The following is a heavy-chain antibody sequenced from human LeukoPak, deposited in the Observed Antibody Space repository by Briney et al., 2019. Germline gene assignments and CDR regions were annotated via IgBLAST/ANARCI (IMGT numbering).Heavy chain of an antibody. Sequence: PGGSLRLSCAASGFTFSSYAMHWVRQAPGKGLEWVAVISYDGSNKYYADSVKGRFTISRDNAKNSLYLQMNSLRAEDTAVYYCARDSSPPPGYYDSSNAFDLWGQGTMVTVSS. CDR3: ARDSSPPPGYYDSSNAFDL. J-gene: IGHJ3*01. CDR1: GFTFSSYA. D-gene: IGHD3-22*01. V-gene: IGHV3-30-3*01. CDR2: ISYDGSNK.